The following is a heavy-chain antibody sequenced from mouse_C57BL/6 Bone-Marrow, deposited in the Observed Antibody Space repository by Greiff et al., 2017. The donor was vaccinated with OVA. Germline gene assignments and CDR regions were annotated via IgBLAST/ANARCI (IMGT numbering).Heavy chain of an antibody. J-gene: IGHJ2*01. V-gene: IGHV5-16*01. Sequence: EVKLMDSEGGLVQPGCSMKLSCTASGFTFSDYYMAWVRQVPEKGLEWVANINYDGSSTYYLDSLKSRFIISRDNAKNILYLQMSSLKSEDTATYYCARDSYFDHWGQGTTLTVSS. CDR2: INYDGSST. CDR3: ARDSYFDH. CDR1: GFTFSDYY.